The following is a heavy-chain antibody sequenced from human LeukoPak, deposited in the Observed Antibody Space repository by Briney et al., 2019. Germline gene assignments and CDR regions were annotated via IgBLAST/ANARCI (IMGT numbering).Heavy chain of an antibody. J-gene: IGHJ6*02. Sequence: ASVKVSCKASGYSFTGYYIHWVRQAPGQGLEWMGWINPNGGGTNYAQKFQGRVTMTRDTSISTAYMELSRLRSDDTAVYYCAREESMVRGVIYYYYYGMDVWGQGTTVTVSS. V-gene: IGHV1-2*02. CDR2: INPNGGGT. CDR1: GYSFTGYY. D-gene: IGHD3-10*01. CDR3: AREESMVRGVIYYYYYGMDV.